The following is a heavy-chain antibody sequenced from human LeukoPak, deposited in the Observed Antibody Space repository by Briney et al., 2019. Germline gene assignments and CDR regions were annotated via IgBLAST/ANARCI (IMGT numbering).Heavy chain of an antibody. J-gene: IGHJ6*03. V-gene: IGHV4-61*02. Sequence: PSETLSLTCTVSGGSISSGSYYWSWIRQPAGKGLEWIGRIYTSGSTNYNPSLKSRVTISVDTSKNQFSLKLSSVIAADTAVYYCTRGSIAYYYMDVWGKGTTVTISS. CDR2: IYTSGST. D-gene: IGHD3-22*01. CDR3: TRGSIAYYYMDV. CDR1: GGSISSGSYY.